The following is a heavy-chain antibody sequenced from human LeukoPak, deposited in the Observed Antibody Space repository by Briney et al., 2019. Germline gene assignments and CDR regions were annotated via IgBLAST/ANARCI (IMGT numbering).Heavy chain of an antibody. J-gene: IGHJ4*02. V-gene: IGHV3-23*01. CDR3: AEAPPYTKYFDY. CDR1: GFTFNNYA. D-gene: IGHD1-1*01. CDR2: IMIGGDGK. Sequence: PGGSLRLSCAGSGFTFNNYAMSWVRRAPRKGLEWVSTIMIGGDGKHYADSVKGRFTISRDNSKNTLYLQMYSLRAEDTAIYYCAEAPPYTKYFDYWGQGTLLTVSS.